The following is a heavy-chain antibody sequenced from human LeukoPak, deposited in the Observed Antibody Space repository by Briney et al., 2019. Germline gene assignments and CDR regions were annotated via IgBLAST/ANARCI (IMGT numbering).Heavy chain of an antibody. J-gene: IGHJ3*02. Sequence: PSETLSLTCTVSGGSISSYYWSWIRQPAGKELEWIGRIYTSGSTNYNHSLKSRVTMSVYTSKNQFSLKLSSVTAADTAVYYCARDSGSGWYGAAFDIWGQGTMVTVSS. V-gene: IGHV4-4*07. D-gene: IGHD6-19*01. CDR1: GGSISSYY. CDR3: ARDSGSGWYGAAFDI. CDR2: IYTSGST.